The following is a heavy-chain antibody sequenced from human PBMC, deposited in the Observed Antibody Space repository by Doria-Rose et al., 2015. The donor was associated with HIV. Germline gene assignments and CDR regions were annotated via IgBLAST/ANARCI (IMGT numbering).Heavy chain of an antibody. CDR3: ARIKSSRWYHKYYFAF. CDR1: GVSLSSPGMG. V-gene: IGHV2-26*01. J-gene: IGHJ4*02. D-gene: IGHD6-13*01. CDR2: IFSDDER. Sequence: SGPVLVKPTETLTLTCTVSGVSLSSPGMGVSWIRQPPGKALEWLANIFSDDERSYKTSLKSRLTISRCTSKSQVVLTMTDMDPVDTATYYCARIKSSRWYHKYYFAFWGQGALVSVSA.